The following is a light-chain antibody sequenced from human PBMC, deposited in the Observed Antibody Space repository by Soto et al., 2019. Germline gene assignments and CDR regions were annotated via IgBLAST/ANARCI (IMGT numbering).Light chain of an antibody. CDR2: GND. V-gene: IGLV1-44*01. J-gene: IGLJ3*02. CDR3: AAWDGGLNGPV. CDR1: SSNIGSNA. Sequence: QSVLTQPPSASGTPGQRVTISCSGSSSNIGSNAVNWYQQLPGTAPKLLIYGNDQRPSGVPDRFSGSKSGTSASLSISGLQSEDETDYYCAAWDGGLNGPVFGGGTQLTVL.